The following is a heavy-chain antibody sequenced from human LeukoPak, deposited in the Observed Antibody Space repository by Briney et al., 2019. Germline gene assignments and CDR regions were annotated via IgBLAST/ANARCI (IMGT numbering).Heavy chain of an antibody. CDR3: ARMRDGYNGNWFDP. V-gene: IGHV1-2*02. CDR2: INPSSGGT. J-gene: IGHJ5*02. D-gene: IGHD5-24*01. CDR1: GYTFTGYY. Sequence: VASVKVSCKASGYTFTGYYMHWVRQAPGQGLEWMGWINPSSGGTNYAQKFQGRVTMTRDTSISTAYMELSRLRSDDTAVYYCARMRDGYNGNWFDPWGQGTLVTVSS.